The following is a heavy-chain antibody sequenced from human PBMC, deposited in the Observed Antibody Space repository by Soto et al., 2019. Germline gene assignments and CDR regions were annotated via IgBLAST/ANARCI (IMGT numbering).Heavy chain of an antibody. J-gene: IGHJ4*02. D-gene: IGHD3-22*01. CDR2: ISSSGSII. Sequence: GGSLRLSCAASGFTFSDYYMSWIRQAPGKGLEWVSYISSSGSIIYYADSVKGRFTISRDNAKNSLYLQMNSLRAEDTAVYYCARDQGYYESSGHFDYWGQGTLVTVSS. CDR3: ARDQGYYESSGHFDY. CDR1: GFTFSDYY. V-gene: IGHV3-11*01.